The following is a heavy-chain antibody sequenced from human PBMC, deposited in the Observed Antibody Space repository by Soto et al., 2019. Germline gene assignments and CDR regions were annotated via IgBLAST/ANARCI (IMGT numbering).Heavy chain of an antibody. CDR3: AKSKIPYSWSGSPPYYYYGMDV. V-gene: IGHV3-23*01. D-gene: IGHD3-3*01. CDR1: GFTFSSYA. CDR2: ISGSGGST. J-gene: IGHJ6*02. Sequence: RGSLRLSCAASGFTFSSYAMSWVRQAPGKGLEWVSAISGSGGSTYYADSVKGRFTISRDNSKNTLYLQMNSLRAEDTAVYYCAKSKIPYSWSGSPPYYYYGMDVWGQGTTVTVSS.